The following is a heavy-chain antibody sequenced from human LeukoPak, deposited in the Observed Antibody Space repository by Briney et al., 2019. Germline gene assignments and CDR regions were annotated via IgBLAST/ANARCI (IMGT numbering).Heavy chain of an antibody. CDR2: ISSGT. J-gene: IGHJ4*02. V-gene: IGHV3-11*04. CDR3: ASGGGWVFFN. CDR1: GFTFSDYY. Sequence: GGSLRLSCAASGFTFSDYYMSWIRQAPGKGLEWAAYISSGTYYADSVKGRFTISRDNARNSQFLQMNSLRTEDTAVYYCASGGGWVFFNWGQGTLVTVSS. D-gene: IGHD6-19*01.